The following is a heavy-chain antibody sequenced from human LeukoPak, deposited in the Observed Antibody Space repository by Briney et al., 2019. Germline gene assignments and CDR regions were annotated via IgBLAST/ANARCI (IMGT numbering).Heavy chain of an antibody. CDR1: GGSISSYY. D-gene: IGHD6-6*01. V-gene: IGHV4-59*01. Sequence: SETLSLTCTVSGGSISSYYWSWIRQPPGKGLEWIGYIYYSGSTNYNPSLKSRVTISVDTSKNQFSLKLSSVTAADTAVYYCARGGRAARGGFQHWGQGTLVTVSS. CDR3: ARGGRAARGGFQH. CDR2: IYYSGST. J-gene: IGHJ1*01.